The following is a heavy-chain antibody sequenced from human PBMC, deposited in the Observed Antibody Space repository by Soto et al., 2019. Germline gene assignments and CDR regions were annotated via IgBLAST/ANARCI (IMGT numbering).Heavy chain of an antibody. V-gene: IGHV4-39*01. J-gene: IGHJ4*02. Sequence: QLQLQESGPGLVKPSETLSLTCTVSGGSISSSSYYWGWIRQPPGKGLEWIGSIYYSGSTYYNPSLNSRVTISVDTSKNQCSLKLSSVTAADTAVYYCASIRAVAGTEIDYWGQGTLVTVSS. CDR3: ASIRAVAGTEIDY. CDR1: GGSISSSSYY. D-gene: IGHD6-19*01. CDR2: IYYSGST.